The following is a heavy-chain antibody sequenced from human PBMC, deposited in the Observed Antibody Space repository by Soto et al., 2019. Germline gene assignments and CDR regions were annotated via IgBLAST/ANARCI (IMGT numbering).Heavy chain of an antibody. D-gene: IGHD6-13*01. Sequence: GGSLRLSCAASGFTFGDFWMNWVRQAPGKGLEWVANIKEDGSEKYFLDSVKGRFTISRDNAKNSLYLQINSLRAEDTGVYYCARDLGRTAGGYYYYDAIVVLGQGTTVTVSS. V-gene: IGHV3-7*01. J-gene: IGHJ6*02. CDR1: GFTFGDFW. CDR3: ARDLGRTAGGYYYYDAIVV. CDR2: IKEDGSEK.